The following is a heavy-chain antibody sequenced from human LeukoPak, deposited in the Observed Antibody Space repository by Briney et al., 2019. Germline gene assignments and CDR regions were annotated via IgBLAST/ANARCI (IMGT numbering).Heavy chain of an antibody. D-gene: IGHD3-9*01. CDR2: IIPIFGTA. V-gene: IGHV1-69*05. Sequence: GASVKVSCKASGGTFSSYAISWVRQAPGQGLEWMGGIIPIFGTANYAQKLQGRVTMTTDTSTSTAYMELRSLRSDDTAVYYCAREESYDILTGYYLYFYWGQGTLVTVSS. J-gene: IGHJ4*02. CDR1: GGTFSSYA. CDR3: AREESYDILTGYYLYFY.